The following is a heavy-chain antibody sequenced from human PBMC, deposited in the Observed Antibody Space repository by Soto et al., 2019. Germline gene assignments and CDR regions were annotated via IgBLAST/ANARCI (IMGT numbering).Heavy chain of an antibody. CDR2: ISWNSGSI. D-gene: IGHD6-6*01. CDR3: AKDTLDVRIAARPENYYYYYYYMDV. CDR1: GFTFDDYA. V-gene: IGHV3-9*01. J-gene: IGHJ6*03. Sequence: GGSLRLSCAASGFTFDDYAMHWVRQAPGKGLEWVSGISWNSGSIGYADSVKGRFTISRDNAKNSLYLQMNSLGAEDTALYYCAKDTLDVRIAARPENYYYYYYYMDVWGKGTTVTVSS.